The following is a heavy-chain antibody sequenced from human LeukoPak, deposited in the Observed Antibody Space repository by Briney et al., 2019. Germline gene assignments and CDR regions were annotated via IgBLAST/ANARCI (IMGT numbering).Heavy chain of an antibody. J-gene: IGHJ4*02. Sequence: GGSLRLSCAASGFTFSSYAMNWVRQAPGQGLEWVSAISGSGGSTYYADSVKGRFTISRDNSKNTLYLQMNSLRAEDTAVYYCAKDEIGVAGIFDYWGQGTLVTVSS. V-gene: IGHV3-23*01. CDR3: AKDEIGVAGIFDY. CDR1: GFTFSSYA. D-gene: IGHD6-19*01. CDR2: ISGSGGST.